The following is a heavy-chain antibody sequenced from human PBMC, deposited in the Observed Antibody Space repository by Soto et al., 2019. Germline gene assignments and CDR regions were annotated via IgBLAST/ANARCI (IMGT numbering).Heavy chain of an antibody. Sequence: GESLKISCKGSGYSFTSYWISWVRQMPGKGLEWMGRIDPSDSYTNYSPSFQGHVTISADKSISTAYLQWSSLKASDTAMYYCARRGYDYYYYYGMDVWGQGTTVTVSS. CDR3: ARRGYDYYYYYGMDV. D-gene: IGHD5-12*01. CDR1: GYSFTSYW. V-gene: IGHV5-10-1*01. CDR2: IDPSDSYT. J-gene: IGHJ6*02.